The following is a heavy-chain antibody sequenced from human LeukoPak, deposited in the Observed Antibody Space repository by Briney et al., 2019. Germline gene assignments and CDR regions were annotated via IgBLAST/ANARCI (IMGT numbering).Heavy chain of an antibody. CDR3: AREWSAFDY. D-gene: IGHD2-15*01. J-gene: IGHJ4*02. CDR2: IHYSGST. Sequence: KPSETLSLTCSVSGGSIGRYYWSWIRQPPGKGLEWIGYIHYSGSTNYNPSLKSRVTISVDTSKNQLSLRVRSVIAADTAVYYCAREWSAFDYWGKGTLVTVSS. V-gene: IGHV4-59*13. CDR1: GGSIGRYY.